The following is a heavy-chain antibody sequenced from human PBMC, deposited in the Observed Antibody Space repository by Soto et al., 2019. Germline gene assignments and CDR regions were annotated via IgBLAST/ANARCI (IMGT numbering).Heavy chain of an antibody. J-gene: IGHJ1*01. V-gene: IGHV1-18*04. CDR2: ISAYNGNT. CDR3: ARALRTMLSPTAYFQH. CDR1: GYTFTSYG. D-gene: IGHD2-8*01. Sequence: QVQLVQSGAEVKKPGASVKVSCKASGYTFTSYGISWVRQAPGQGLEWMGWISAYNGNTNYAQKHQGRVTRTTNTTTSTAYMERRSLRSDDTAVYYRARALRTMLSPTAYFQHWGQGTLVTVSS.